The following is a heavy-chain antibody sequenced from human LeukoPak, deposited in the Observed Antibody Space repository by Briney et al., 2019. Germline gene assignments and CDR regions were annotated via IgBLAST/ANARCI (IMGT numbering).Heavy chain of an antibody. CDR3: ARDRGDLWSGYYFSYYYYGMDV. J-gene: IGHJ6*02. D-gene: IGHD3-3*01. V-gene: IGHV1-18*01. CDR1: GYTFTSYG. Sequence: ASVKVSCKASGYTFTSYGISWVRQAPGQGLEWMGWISAYNGNTNYAQKLQGRVTMTTDTSTSTAYMELRSLRSDDTAVYYCARDRGDLWSGYYFSYYYYGMDVWGQGTTVTVSS. CDR2: ISAYNGNT.